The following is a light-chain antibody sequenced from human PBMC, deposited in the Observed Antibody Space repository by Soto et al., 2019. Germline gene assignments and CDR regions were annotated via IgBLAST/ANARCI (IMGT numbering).Light chain of an antibody. J-gene: IGLJ1*01. CDR3: SSYTSSSTPYV. CDR2: EVS. Sequence: QSALTQHASVSGSPGQSITIYCTGTSSDVGGYNYVSWYQQHPGKAPKLMIYEVSNRPSGVSNRFSGSKSGNTASLTISGLQAEDEADYYCSSYTSSSTPYVFGTGTKLTVL. CDR1: SSDVGGYNY. V-gene: IGLV2-14*01.